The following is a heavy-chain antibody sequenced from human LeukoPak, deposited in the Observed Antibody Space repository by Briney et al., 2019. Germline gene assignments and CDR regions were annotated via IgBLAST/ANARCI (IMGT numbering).Heavy chain of an antibody. CDR2: IIPIFGTA. CDR3: ARAVGYGDPFDY. Sequence: ASVKVSCKASGGTFSSYAISWVRQAPGQGLEWMGGIIPIFGTANCAQKFQGRVTITADESTSTAYMELSSLRSEDTAVYYCARAVGYGDPFDYWGQGTLVTVSS. V-gene: IGHV1-69*13. J-gene: IGHJ4*02. CDR1: GGTFSSYA. D-gene: IGHD4-17*01.